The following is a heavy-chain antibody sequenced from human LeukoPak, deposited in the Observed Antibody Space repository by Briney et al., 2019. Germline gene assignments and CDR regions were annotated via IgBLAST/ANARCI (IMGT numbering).Heavy chain of an antibody. V-gene: IGHV3-66*01. Sequence: PGGSLRLSCAASGFTVSSNYMSWVRQAPGKGLEWVSVIYSGGSTYYADSVKGRFTISRDNSKNTLYLQMNSLRAEDTAVYYCARELGYYGSSGYSLGYWGQGTLVIVSS. D-gene: IGHD3-22*01. CDR3: ARELGYYGSSGYSLGY. J-gene: IGHJ4*02. CDR1: GFTVSSNY. CDR2: IYSGGST.